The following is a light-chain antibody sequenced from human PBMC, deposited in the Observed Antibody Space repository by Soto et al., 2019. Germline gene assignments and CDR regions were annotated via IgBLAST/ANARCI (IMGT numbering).Light chain of an antibody. CDR1: QGIAKS. CDR3: QKYNSAPWP. J-gene: IGKJ1*01. V-gene: IGKV1-27*01. CDR2: SAS. Sequence: DIQMTQSPSSLSASVGDRVTITCRASQGIAKSLAWYQQKPGKAPKLLIYSASTLQSGVPSRFSGSVSGTDFTLTISSLQPEDVATYYCQKYNSAPWPFGQGTKVEI.